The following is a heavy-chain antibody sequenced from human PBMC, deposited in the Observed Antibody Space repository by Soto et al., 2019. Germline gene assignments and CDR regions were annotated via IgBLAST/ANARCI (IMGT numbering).Heavy chain of an antibody. CDR3: ASVNDFWSRYPSWFVF. Sequence: ASVKGSCKASGYTFTSYGISWVRQAPGQGLEWMGWISAYNGNTNYAQKLQGRVTMTTDTSTSTAYMELRSLRSDDTAVYYCASVNDFWSRYPSWFVFWCKGTLGTGSS. CDR2: ISAYNGNT. V-gene: IGHV1-18*01. CDR1: GYTFTSYG. D-gene: IGHD3-3*01. J-gene: IGHJ5*01.